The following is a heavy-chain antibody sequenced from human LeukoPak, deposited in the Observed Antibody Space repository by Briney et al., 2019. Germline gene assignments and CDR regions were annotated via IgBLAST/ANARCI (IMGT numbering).Heavy chain of an antibody. CDR3: ARSGLSRFGF. D-gene: IGHD2/OR15-2a*01. V-gene: IGHV3-23*01. CDR2: FSGSGGST. J-gene: IGHJ4*02. CDR1: GLSISRYG. Sequence: QPGGSLRLSCSVSGLSISRYGMSWVRQAPGKGLEWVSAFSGSGGSTCYADSVKGRFTISRDNSRNTLYLQMNSLRAEDTAVYYCARSGLSRFGFWGQGTLVTVSS.